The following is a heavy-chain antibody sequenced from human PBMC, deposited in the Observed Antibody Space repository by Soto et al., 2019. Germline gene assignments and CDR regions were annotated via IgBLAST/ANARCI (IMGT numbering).Heavy chain of an antibody. CDR3: AREGGDGCSAYYYYGMDV. D-gene: IGHD6-13*01. CDR2: IIPIFGTA. CDR1: GGTFSSYA. Sequence: SVKVSCKASGGTFSSYAISWVRQAPGQGLEWMGGIIPIFGTANYAQKFQGRVTITADESTSTAYMELSSLRSEDTAVYYCAREGGDGCSAYYYYGMDVWGQGTTVTVSS. J-gene: IGHJ6*02. V-gene: IGHV1-69*13.